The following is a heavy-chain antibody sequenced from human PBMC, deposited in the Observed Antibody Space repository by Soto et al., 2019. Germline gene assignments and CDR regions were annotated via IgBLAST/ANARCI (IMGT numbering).Heavy chain of an antibody. D-gene: IGHD4-4*01. CDR3: ASTRGGTTVTFNFDY. CDR2: IKQDGSEK. CDR1: GFTFSSYW. J-gene: IGHJ4*02. Sequence: GGSLRLSCAASGFTFSSYWMSWVRQAPGKGLEWVANIKQDGSEKYYVDSVKGRFTISRDNAKNSLYLQMNSLRAEDTAAYYCASTRGGTTVTFNFDYWGQGTLVTVSS. V-gene: IGHV3-7*01.